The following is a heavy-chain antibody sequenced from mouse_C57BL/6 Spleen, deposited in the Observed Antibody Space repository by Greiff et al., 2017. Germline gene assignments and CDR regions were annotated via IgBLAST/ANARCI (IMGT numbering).Heavy chain of an antibody. CDR2: ISDGGSYT. Sequence: EVQVVESGGGLVKPGGSLKLSCAASGFTFSSYAMSWVRQTPEKRLEWVATISDGGSYTYSPDNVKGRFTISRDNAKNNLYLQMSHLKSEDTAMXYCAREEGGGLLRCDDWGQGTTLTVSS. CDR3: AREEGGGLLRCDD. V-gene: IGHV5-4*01. J-gene: IGHJ2*01. D-gene: IGHD1-1*01. CDR1: GFTFSSYA.